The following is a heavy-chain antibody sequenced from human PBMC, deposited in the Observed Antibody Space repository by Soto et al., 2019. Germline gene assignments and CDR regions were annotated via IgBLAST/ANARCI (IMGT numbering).Heavy chain of an antibody. J-gene: IGHJ4*02. V-gene: IGHV3-23*01. CDR2: ISGSGTNT. CDR1: GFTFSNYL. Sequence: PGGALRFSCAASGFTFSNYLMNWVRQAPGKGLEWVSGISGSGTNTYYADSVKGRFTISRDNSKNTLYLQMNSLTAADTAIYYCAKVPLSLKFYDYWGQGTQDTVSS. CDR3: AKVPLSLKFYDY.